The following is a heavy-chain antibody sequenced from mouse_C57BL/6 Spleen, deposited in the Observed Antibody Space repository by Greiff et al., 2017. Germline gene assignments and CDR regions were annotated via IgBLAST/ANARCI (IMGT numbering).Heavy chain of an antibody. CDR3: ARRPPNYYGFDY. J-gene: IGHJ2*01. Sequence: QVHVKQSGAELVKPGASVKLSCKASGYTFTSYWMHWVKQRPGQGLEWIGMIHPNSGSTNYNEKFKSKATLTVDKSSITAYMQLSSLTSEDSAVYYCARRPPNYYGFDYWGQGTTLTVSS. CDR2: IHPNSGST. D-gene: IGHD1-1*01. CDR1: GYTFTSYW. V-gene: IGHV1-64*01.